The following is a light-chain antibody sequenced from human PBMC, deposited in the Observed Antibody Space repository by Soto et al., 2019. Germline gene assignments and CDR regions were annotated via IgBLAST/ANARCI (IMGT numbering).Light chain of an antibody. V-gene: IGKV3-11*01. CDR1: QSVSSY. Sequence: EIVLTQSPATLSLSPGERATLSCRASQSVSSYLAWYQQKPGQAPRLLIYDASIRATDIPGRFSGSGSGTDFPLTISSLEPEDFAVYYCQQRANWPPWTFGQGTKVEIK. CDR2: DAS. CDR3: QQRANWPPWT. J-gene: IGKJ1*01.